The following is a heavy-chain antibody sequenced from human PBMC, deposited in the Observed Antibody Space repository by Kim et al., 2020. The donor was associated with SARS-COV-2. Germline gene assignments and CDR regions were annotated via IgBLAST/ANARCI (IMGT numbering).Heavy chain of an antibody. V-gene: IGHV4-34*01. D-gene: IGHD1-26*01. CDR2: INHSGST. CDR1: GGSFSGYY. Sequence: SETLSLTCAVYGGSFSGYYWSWIRQPPGKGLEWIGEINHSGSTNYNPSLKSRVTISVDTSKNQFSLKLSSVTAADTAVYYCARESRHGRRHDYWGQGTLVTVSS. J-gene: IGHJ4*02. CDR3: ARESRHGRRHDY.